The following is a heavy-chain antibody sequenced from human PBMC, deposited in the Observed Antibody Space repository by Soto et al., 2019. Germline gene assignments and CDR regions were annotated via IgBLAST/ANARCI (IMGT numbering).Heavy chain of an antibody. CDR3: ARVVAGTARGYYYYYGMDV. D-gene: IGHD6-19*01. CDR1: GGSFSGYY. CDR2: INHSGST. V-gene: IGHV4-34*01. J-gene: IGHJ6*02. Sequence: QVQLQQWGAGLLKPSETLSLTCAVYGGSFSGYYWSWIRQPPGKGLEWIGEINHSGSTNYNPSLKSRVTISVDTSKNQLSLKLSSVTAADTAVYYCARVVAGTARGYYYYYGMDVWGQGTTVTVSS.